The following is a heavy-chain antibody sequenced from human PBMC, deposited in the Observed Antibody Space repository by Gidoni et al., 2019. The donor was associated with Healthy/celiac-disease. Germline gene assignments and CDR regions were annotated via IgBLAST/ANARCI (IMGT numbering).Heavy chain of an antibody. V-gene: IGHV4-59*01. Sequence: QLQESGPGLVKPSETLSLTCTVSGGSISSYYWSWIRQPPGMGLEWIGYIYYSGSTNYNPSLKSRVTISVDTSNNQFSLKLSSVTAADTAVYYCASGRIAAAGPGYYYYGMDVWGQGTTVTVSS. CDR2: IYYSGST. CDR3: ASGRIAAAGPGYYYYGMDV. CDR1: GGSISSYY. J-gene: IGHJ6*02. D-gene: IGHD6-13*01.